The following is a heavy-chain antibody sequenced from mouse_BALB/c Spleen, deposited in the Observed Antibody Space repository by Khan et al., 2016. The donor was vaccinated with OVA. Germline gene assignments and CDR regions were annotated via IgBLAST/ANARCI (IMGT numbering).Heavy chain of an antibody. J-gene: IGHJ2*01. V-gene: IGHV1-9*01. CDR2: IFPGSGST. D-gene: IGHD1-1*01. Sequence: VQLQESGADLMKPGASVKISCKAAGHTFSSYWIEWIKQRPGHGLEWIGEIFPGSGSTNCNEKFKGKATFTADTSSNTAYLQLSSLTSEDSAVNYCARVDYGNRSCFDYWGQGTTLTVSA. CDR3: ARVDYGNRSCFDY. CDR1: GHTFSSYW.